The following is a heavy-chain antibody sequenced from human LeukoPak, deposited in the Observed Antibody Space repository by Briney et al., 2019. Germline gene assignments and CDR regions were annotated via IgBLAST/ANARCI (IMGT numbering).Heavy chain of an antibody. D-gene: IGHD2-15*01. CDR2: IYSNENT. Sequence: SETLSLTCTVSGGSITSYYWSWIRQPAGKGLEWIGRIYSNENTNYNPSLKSRVAMSVDTSKNQFSLKLSSVTAADTAVYYCARGGTTPYYFDDWGQGTLVTVSS. CDR3: ARGGTTPYYFDD. CDR1: GGSITSYY. J-gene: IGHJ4*02. V-gene: IGHV4-4*07.